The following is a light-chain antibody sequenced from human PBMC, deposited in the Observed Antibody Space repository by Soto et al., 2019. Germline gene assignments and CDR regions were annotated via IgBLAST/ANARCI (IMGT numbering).Light chain of an antibody. CDR1: QDISNY. V-gene: IGKV1-33*01. Sequence: DIQMTQSPSSLSASVGDRVTITCQASQDISNYLNWYQQKPGKAPKLLIYDASNLETGVPSRFSESGSGTDFTFTISSLQPEDIATYYCQQYDNPLYTFGQGTKLEIK. CDR2: DAS. J-gene: IGKJ2*01. CDR3: QQYDNPLYT.